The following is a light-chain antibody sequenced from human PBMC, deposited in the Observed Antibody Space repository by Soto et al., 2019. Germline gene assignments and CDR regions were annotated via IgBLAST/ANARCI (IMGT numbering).Light chain of an antibody. Sequence: DIQMTQSPSTLSASVGDRVTITCRASQSIGRFLNWHQQKPGKPPNFLINVASTLRSGVPSRFSGSGSGTDFTLTISSLQPEDFATYYCQQSYSTPRTFGQGTKVDIK. CDR3: QQSYSTPRT. CDR1: QSIGRF. J-gene: IGKJ1*01. CDR2: VAS. V-gene: IGKV1-39*01.